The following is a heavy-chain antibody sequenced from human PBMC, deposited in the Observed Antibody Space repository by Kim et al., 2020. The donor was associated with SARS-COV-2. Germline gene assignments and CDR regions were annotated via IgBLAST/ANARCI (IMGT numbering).Heavy chain of an antibody. CDR3: ARGGRRITIFGVAHDAFDI. CDR1: GFTFSSYE. CDR2: ISSSGSTI. Sequence: GGSLRLSCAASGFTFSSYEMNWVRQAPGKGLEWVSYISSSGSTIYYADSVKGRFTISRDNAKNSLYLQMNSLRAEDTAVYYCARGGRRITIFGVAHDAFDIWGQGAMVTVSS. D-gene: IGHD3-3*01. J-gene: IGHJ3*02. V-gene: IGHV3-48*03.